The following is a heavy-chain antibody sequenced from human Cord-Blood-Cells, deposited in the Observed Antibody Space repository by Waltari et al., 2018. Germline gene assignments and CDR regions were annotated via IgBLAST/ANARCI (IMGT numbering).Heavy chain of an antibody. Sequence: QVQLQESGPGLVKPSETLSLPCTVSGGSISSHHWRWIRQPPGKGLEWIGYIYYSGSTNSNPSLKSRVTISVDTSKNQFSLKLSSVTAADTAVYYCARGLLNAFDIWGQGTMVTVSS. V-gene: IGHV4-59*11. D-gene: IGHD1-26*01. J-gene: IGHJ3*02. CDR2: IYYSGST. CDR3: ARGLLNAFDI. CDR1: GGSISSHH.